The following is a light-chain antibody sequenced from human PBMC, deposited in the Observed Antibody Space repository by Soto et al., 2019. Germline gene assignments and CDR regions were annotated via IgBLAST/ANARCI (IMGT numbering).Light chain of an antibody. Sequence: QSALTQPASVSGSPGQSITISCTGTSSDVGSYNLDSWYQQHPGKAPKLMIYEVSKRPSGVSNRFSGSKSGNTASLTISGLQAEDEADYYCCSYAGSSSLFGTGTKLTVL. CDR1: SSDVGSYNL. J-gene: IGLJ1*01. CDR3: CSYAGSSSL. CDR2: EVS. V-gene: IGLV2-23*02.